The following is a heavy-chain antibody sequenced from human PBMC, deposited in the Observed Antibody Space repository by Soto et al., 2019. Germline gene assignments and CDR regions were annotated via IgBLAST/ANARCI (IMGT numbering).Heavy chain of an antibody. CDR1: GGTFSSYT. CDR3: ASAGSHGLPAAPRFDY. J-gene: IGHJ4*02. CDR2: IIPLLGIA. V-gene: IGHV1-69*02. D-gene: IGHD2-2*01. Sequence: QVQLVQSGAEVKKPGSSVKVSCKASGGTFSSYTISWVRQAPGQGLEWMGRIIPLLGIANYAQKLQGRVTIPADKSTSTADVELNSLRSEDTDVYYCASAGSHGLPAAPRFDYRGQGTLVPGPS.